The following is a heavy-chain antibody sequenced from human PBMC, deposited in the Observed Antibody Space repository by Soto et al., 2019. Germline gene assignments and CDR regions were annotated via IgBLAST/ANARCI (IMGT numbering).Heavy chain of an antibody. CDR1: GGSISSSNW. Sequence: QVQLQESGPGLVKPSGTLSLTCAVSGGSISSSNWWSWVRQPPGKGLDWIGEIYHSGATNYNPSLKSQVTLSVDKSKNQYSLKLSSVTAADTAVYYCARDSSSWYRDYYNGMDVWGQGTTVTVSS. V-gene: IGHV4-4*02. CDR3: ARDSSSWYRDYYNGMDV. CDR2: IYHSGAT. D-gene: IGHD6-13*01. J-gene: IGHJ6*02.